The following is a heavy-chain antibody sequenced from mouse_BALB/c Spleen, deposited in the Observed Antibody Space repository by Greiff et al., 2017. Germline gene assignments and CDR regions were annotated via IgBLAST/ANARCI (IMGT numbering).Heavy chain of an antibody. CDR3: ARSVITTVSMDY. Sequence: QVQLQQSGAELMKPGASVKLSCKASGYTFTDYYINWVKQRTGQGLEWIGEIYPGSGNTYYNEKFKGKATLTADKSSSTAYMQLSSLTSEDSAVYFCARSVITTVSMDYWGQGTSVTVSS. V-gene: IGHV1-77*01. CDR1: GYTFTDYY. D-gene: IGHD1-1*01. J-gene: IGHJ4*01. CDR2: IYPGSGNT.